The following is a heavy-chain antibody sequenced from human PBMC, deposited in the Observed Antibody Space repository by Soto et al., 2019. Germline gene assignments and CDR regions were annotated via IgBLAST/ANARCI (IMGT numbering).Heavy chain of an antibody. Sequence: VWTGPEVKKPGASVTVSCKTSGDTFTNFGLSWVRQAPGQGLEWMGWIATYNSNKNYAQKFQGRLTLTTDTSTSTGYMELKSLEYDDTAVYYCARVLRGVVNWFDPWGQGTLVTVSS. J-gene: IGHJ5*02. CDR2: IATYNSNK. CDR3: ARVLRGVVNWFDP. D-gene: IGHD3-10*01. CDR1: GDTFTNFG. V-gene: IGHV1-18*01.